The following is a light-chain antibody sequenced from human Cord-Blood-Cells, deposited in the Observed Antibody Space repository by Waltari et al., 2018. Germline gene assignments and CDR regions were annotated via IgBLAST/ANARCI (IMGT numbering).Light chain of an antibody. CDR2: EVS. V-gene: IGLV2-14*01. CDR3: SSYTSSSTNYV. CDR1: SSDVGGYNY. J-gene: IGLJ1*01. Sequence: QSALTQPASVSGSPGQSITISFTGTSSDVGGYNYVSCYQQHPGKAPKPMIYEVSNRPSGVSNRFSGSKSGNTASLTISGLQAEDEADYYCSSYTSSSTNYVFGTGTKVTVL.